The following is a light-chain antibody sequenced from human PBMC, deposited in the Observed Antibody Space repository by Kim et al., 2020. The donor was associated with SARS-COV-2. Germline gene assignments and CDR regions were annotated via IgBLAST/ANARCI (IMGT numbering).Light chain of an antibody. CDR1: QSISSY. Sequence: SASVGEIVTITVRASQSISSYLNWYQQKPGKAPKLLIYAASSLQSGVPSRFSGSGSGTDFTLTISSLQPEDFATYYCQQSYSTPYTFGQWTKLVIK. J-gene: IGKJ2*01. CDR2: AAS. V-gene: IGKV1-39*01. CDR3: QQSYSTPYT.